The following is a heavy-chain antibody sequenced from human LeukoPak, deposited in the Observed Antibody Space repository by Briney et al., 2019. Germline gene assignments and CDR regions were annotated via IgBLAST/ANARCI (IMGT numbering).Heavy chain of an antibody. CDR1: GGSFSGYY. J-gene: IGHJ4*02. CDR3: ARVLRYYVSGRIWYFDY. Sequence: PSETLSLTCAVYGGSFSGYYWSWIRQPPGKGLEWIGEINHSGSTNYNSSLKSRVTISVDTSKNQFSLKLSSVTAADTAVYYCARVLRYYVSGRIWYFDYWGQGTLVTVSS. CDR2: INHSGST. V-gene: IGHV4-34*01. D-gene: IGHD3-10*01.